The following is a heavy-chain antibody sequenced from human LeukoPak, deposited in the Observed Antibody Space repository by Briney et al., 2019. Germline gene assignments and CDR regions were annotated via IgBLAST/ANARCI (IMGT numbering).Heavy chain of an antibody. V-gene: IGHV1-46*01. CDR3: ARGGVVSRGQWLCADF. J-gene: IGHJ4*02. CDR2: INPSDDNR. CDR1: GYTLSTYY. D-gene: IGHD6-19*01. Sequence: RGASVKVSCKASGYTLSTYYMHWVRQAPGRGLEWMGIINPSDDNRIYAQRFQGRVTMTWDTSTSTVYMELSSLTSDDTAVYFCARGGVVSRGQWLCADFWGRGALVTVSS.